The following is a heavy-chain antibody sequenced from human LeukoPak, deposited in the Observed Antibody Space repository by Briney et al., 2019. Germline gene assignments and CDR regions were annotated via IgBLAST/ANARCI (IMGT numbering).Heavy chain of an antibody. CDR1: GFTFSSYS. CDR2: ISSSSSYI. Sequence: PGGSLRLSCAASGFTFSSYSMNWVRQAPGKGLEWVSSISSSSSYIYYADSVKGRFTISRDNAKNSLYPQMNSLRAEDTAVYYCARGAAAAIRGTLFDYWGQGTLVTVSS. D-gene: IGHD2-2*02. CDR3: ARGAAAAIRGTLFDY. V-gene: IGHV3-21*01. J-gene: IGHJ4*02.